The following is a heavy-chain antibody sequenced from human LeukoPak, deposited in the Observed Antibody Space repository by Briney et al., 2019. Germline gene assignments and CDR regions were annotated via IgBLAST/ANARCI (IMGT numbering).Heavy chain of an antibody. D-gene: IGHD6-13*01. V-gene: IGHV3-30*18. CDR1: GFTFSDYG. Sequence: PGRSLRLSCAASGFTFSDYGMQWVRQAPGKGLEWAALISTDGSHKDYADSVKGRFTLSRDNSKNTLYLQMNSLRVEDTAVYYCAKDGTSSWFGEATWGQGTLVTVSS. CDR2: ISTDGSHK. J-gene: IGHJ5*02. CDR3: AKDGTSSWFGEAT.